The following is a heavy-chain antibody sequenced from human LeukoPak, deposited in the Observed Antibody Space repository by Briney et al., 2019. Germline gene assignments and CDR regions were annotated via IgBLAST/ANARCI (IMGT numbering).Heavy chain of an antibody. CDR1: GLTFSSYA. V-gene: IGHV3-23*01. J-gene: IGHJ4*02. CDR3: AKESSSAWSNFDC. Sequence: GGSLRLSCAASGLTFSSYAMSWVRQAPGKGLEWVSAISGSSGHTYYADSVKGRFTISRNNSKNTLYLQMNSLRAEDTAVYYCAKESSSAWSNFDCWGQGTLVTVSS. D-gene: IGHD6-19*01. CDR2: ISGSSGHT.